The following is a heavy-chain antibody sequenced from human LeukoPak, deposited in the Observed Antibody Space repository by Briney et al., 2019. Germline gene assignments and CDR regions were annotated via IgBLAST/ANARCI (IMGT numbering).Heavy chain of an antibody. D-gene: IGHD3-22*01. J-gene: IGHJ3*02. Sequence: GESLKISCKGSGYSFTSYWIGWVRQMPGKGLEWMGIIYPGDSDTRYSPSFQGQVTISADKSISTAYLQWSSLKASDTAMYYCARRGHYYDSSGYYASDAFGIWGQGTMVTVSS. CDR2: IYPGDSDT. CDR3: ARRGHYYDSSGYYASDAFGI. V-gene: IGHV5-51*01. CDR1: GYSFTSYW.